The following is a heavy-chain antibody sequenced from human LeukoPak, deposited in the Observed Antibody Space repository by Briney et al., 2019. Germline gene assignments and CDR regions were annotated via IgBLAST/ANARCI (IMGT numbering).Heavy chain of an antibody. D-gene: IGHD6-19*01. J-gene: IGHJ4*02. CDR1: GGSISSYY. V-gene: IGHV4-59*01. CDR3: ARRGWYNSGWYYLDY. Sequence: SETLSLTCTVSGGSISSYYWSWIRQPPGKGLEWIGYIYYSGSTNYNPSLKSRVTISVDTSKNQFSLELRSVTAADTAVYYCARRGWYNSGWYYLDYWGQGTLVTVSS. CDR2: IYYSGST.